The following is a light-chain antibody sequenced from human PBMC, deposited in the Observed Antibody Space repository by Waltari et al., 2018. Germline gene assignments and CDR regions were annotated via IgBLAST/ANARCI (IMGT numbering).Light chain of an antibody. Sequence: DIQMTQSPSSLSASVGDRVTITCRASQSISSYLHWYQQKPGEAPKLLIHAASRLQRGVPSRFSGSGFGTDFTLTINSLQPEDFATYYCQQSYSVPPYTFGQGTKLEI. CDR1: QSISSY. V-gene: IGKV1-39*01. CDR3: QQSYSVPPYT. J-gene: IGKJ2*01. CDR2: AAS.